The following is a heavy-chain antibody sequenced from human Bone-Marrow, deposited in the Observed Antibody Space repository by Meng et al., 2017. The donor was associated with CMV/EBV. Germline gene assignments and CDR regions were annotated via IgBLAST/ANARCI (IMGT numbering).Heavy chain of an antibody. CDR2: IYSCGST. J-gene: IGHJ4*02. CDR3: ARRSRNHGVDY. D-gene: IGHD1-14*01. V-gene: IGHV3-66*03. CDR1: GFTVSSSY. Sequence: GESLKISCAASGFTVSSSYMSWVRQAPGKGLEWVSVIYSCGSTYYADSVKGRFTISRDNSKNTLYLQMNSLRAEDTAVYYCARRSRNHGVDYWGQGTLVTVSS.